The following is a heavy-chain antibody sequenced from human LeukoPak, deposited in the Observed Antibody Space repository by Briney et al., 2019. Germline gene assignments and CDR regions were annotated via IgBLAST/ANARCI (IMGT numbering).Heavy chain of an antibody. D-gene: IGHD1-7*01. CDR1: GVTFSSYW. J-gene: IGHJ4*02. Sequence: PGGSLRLSCAASGVTFSSYWMSWVRQAPGKGLEWVANIKQDGSEKYYVDSVKGRFTISRDNAKNSLYLQMNSLRAEDTAVYYCARERVELGFDYWGQGALVTVSS. CDR2: IKQDGSEK. V-gene: IGHV3-7*01. CDR3: ARERVELGFDY.